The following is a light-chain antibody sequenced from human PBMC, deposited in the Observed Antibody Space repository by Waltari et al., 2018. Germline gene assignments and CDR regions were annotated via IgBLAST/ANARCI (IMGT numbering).Light chain of an antibody. V-gene: IGKV1-33*01. CDR3: QQYDTPLS. CDR2: GAS. Sequence: ITCQANQDIYNSLNWYQQKPGKAPNLLIYGASNLEPGFPSRFSGSGSGTHFTFTISSLQPDDFATYYCQQYDTPLSFGGGTKVAIK. J-gene: IGKJ4*01. CDR1: QDIYNS.